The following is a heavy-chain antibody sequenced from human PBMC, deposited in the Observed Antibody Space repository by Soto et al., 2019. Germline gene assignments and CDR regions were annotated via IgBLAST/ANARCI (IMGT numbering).Heavy chain of an antibody. D-gene: IGHD5-12*01. CDR1: GAPISCFY. V-gene: IGHV4-59*01. J-gene: IGHJ5*02. CDR3: ARRRDGYTGVWFDP. Sequence: SETLSLTCTVSGAPISCFYWSWIRQPPGKELEWIGHVYYTGSTNYNSALKNRVTISLDTSKNQFSLSLSSVTTADTAVYYCARRRDGYTGVWFDPWGQGTLVTVSS. CDR2: VYYTGST.